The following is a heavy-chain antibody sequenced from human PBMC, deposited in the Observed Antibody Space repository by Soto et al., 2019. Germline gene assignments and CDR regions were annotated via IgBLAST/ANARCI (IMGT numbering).Heavy chain of an antibody. CDR2: ISAYNGNT. J-gene: IGHJ4*03. V-gene: IGHV1-18*01. Sequence: ASVKVSCKASGYTFTSYGISWVRQAPGQGLEWMGWISAYNGNTNYAQKLQGRVTMTTDTSTSTAYMELRSLRSDDTAVYYSESSARLVGAPFFGCYLLAFWGQGTMVTVSS. D-gene: IGHD1-26*01. CDR1: GYTFTSYG. CDR3: ESSARLVGAPFFGCYLLAF.